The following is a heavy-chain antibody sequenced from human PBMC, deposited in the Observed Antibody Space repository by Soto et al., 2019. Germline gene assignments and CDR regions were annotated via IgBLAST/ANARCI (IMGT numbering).Heavy chain of an antibody. CDR3: AKDSPYGSGSYLSDPTPFDY. D-gene: IGHD3-10*01. CDR2: ICVSGGST. Sequence: PGGSLRLSCAASGFTFSSYAMSWVRQAPGKGLEWVSAICVSGGSTYYADSVKGRFTISRDNSKNTLYLQMNSLRAEDTAVYYCAKDSPYGSGSYLSDPTPFDYWGQGTLVTVSS. V-gene: IGHV3-23*01. CDR1: GFTFSSYA. J-gene: IGHJ4*02.